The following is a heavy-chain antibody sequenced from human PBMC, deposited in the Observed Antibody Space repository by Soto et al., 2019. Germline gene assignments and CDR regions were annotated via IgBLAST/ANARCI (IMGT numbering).Heavy chain of an antibody. CDR3: AKDEGTSSTVFDY. D-gene: IGHD4-4*01. J-gene: IGHJ4*02. CDR2: ITATDGKT. Sequence: PGGSLRLSCVASGFNFKAYAMGWFRQAPGKGLEWVSSITATDGKTYYADSVRGRFTISRDNSKNSLFLQMNGLRPEDSALYYCAKDEGTSSTVFDYWGQGTRVTVSS. CDR1: GFNFKAYA. V-gene: IGHV3-23*01.